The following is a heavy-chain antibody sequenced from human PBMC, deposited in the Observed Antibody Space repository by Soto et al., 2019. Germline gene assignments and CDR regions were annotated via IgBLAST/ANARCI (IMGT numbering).Heavy chain of an antibody. CDR3: ARSPPGGYHYYYGMDV. Sequence: GGSLRLSCAASGFTFSSYGMQWVRQATGKGLEWVSAIGTASDTYYPGSVKGRFTISRENAKNSLYLQMNSLRAGDTVVYYCARSPPGGYHYYYGMDVWGQGTTVTVSS. D-gene: IGHD3-22*01. V-gene: IGHV3-13*04. CDR2: IGTASDT. CDR1: GFTFSSYG. J-gene: IGHJ6*02.